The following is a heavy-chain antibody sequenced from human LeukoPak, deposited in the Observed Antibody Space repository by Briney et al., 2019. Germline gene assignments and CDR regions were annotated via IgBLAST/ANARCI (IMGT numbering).Heavy chain of an antibody. CDR2: IYHSGNT. J-gene: IGHJ2*01. D-gene: IGHD6-13*01. CDR3: ARVSSSWYQDWYFDL. CDR1: GDSISSSHW. Sequence: SETLSLTCAVSGDSISSSHWWSWVRQSPGKGLEWIGEIYHSGNTNYNPSLKSRVAISLDKSSNQFSLRLTSVTAADTAGYYCARVSSSWYQDWYFDLWGRGTLVTVSS. V-gene: IGHV4-4*02.